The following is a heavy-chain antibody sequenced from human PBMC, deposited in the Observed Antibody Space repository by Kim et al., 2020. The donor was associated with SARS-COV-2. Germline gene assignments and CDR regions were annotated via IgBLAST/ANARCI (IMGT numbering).Heavy chain of an antibody. CDR3: ARDLGISGTDFHYFYGLDV. V-gene: IGHV4-59*13. Sequence: SETLSLTCSVSGASINTFYWSWLRQAPGKGLEWIGYVFQSGRTKYNPSLKSRVTISLDTTKNQVSLKLKSVTAADTAIYFWARDLGISGTDFHYFYGLDV. CDR1: GASINTFY. D-gene: IGHD1-26*01. CDR2: VFQSGRT. J-gene: IGHJ6*01.